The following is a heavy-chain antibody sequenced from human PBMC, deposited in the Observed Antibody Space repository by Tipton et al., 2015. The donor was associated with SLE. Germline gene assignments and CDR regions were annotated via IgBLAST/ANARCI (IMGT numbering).Heavy chain of an antibody. CDR1: GGSVSSGSYY. J-gene: IGHJ3*02. CDR3: ARDCMVRGVRAFDI. V-gene: IGHV4-61*01. D-gene: IGHD3-10*01. Sequence: TLSLTCTVSGGSVSSGSYYWSWIRQPPGKGLEWIGYIYYSGSTNYNPSLKSRVTISVDTSKNQFSLKLRSVTAADTAVYYCARDCMVRGVRAFDIWGQGTMVTVSS. CDR2: IYYSGST.